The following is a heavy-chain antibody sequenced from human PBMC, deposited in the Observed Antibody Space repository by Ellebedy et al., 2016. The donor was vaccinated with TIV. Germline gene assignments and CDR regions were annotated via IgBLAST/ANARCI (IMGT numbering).Heavy chain of an antibody. CDR1: GAAVITYH. V-gene: IGHV4-59*02. Sequence: SDTLSLTXAVSGAAVITYHWSWIRQSTGTGLEWLGYVFYSGTTEYNPSLKSRITMSVDTSKSQFSLTLTSMTDADTAIYYCAGGGLLVSVDFWGQGSLVTVSS. D-gene: IGHD2-21*01. J-gene: IGHJ4*02. CDR3: AGGGLLVSVDF. CDR2: VFYSGTT.